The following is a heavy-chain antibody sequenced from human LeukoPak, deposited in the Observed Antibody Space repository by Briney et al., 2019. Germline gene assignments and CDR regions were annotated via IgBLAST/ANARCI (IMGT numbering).Heavy chain of an antibody. CDR2: IKQDGSEK. CDR1: GFTFSSYW. V-gene: IGHV3-7*05. D-gene: IGHD1-26*01. J-gene: IGHJ3*02. CDR3: ARYSGNYRAFDI. Sequence: GGSLRLSCAASGFTFSSYWMSWVRQAPGKGLEWLANIKQDGSEKYYVDSVKGRFTISRDNPENSLYLQMNSLRAEDTAVYYCARYSGNYRAFDIWGQGTMVTVSS.